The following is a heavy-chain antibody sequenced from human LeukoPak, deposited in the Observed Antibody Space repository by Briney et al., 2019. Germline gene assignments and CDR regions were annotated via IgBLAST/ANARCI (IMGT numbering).Heavy chain of an antibody. CDR2: ISGSGGST. D-gene: IGHD1-26*01. CDR1: GFTFSSYA. J-gene: IGHJ4*02. Sequence: GGSLRLSCAASGFTFSSYAMSWVRQAPGKGLEWVSAISGSGGSTYYADSVKGRFTVSRDNSKNTLYLQMNSLRAEDTAVYYCAKGEASGSYPFDYWGQGTLVTVSS. V-gene: IGHV3-23*01. CDR3: AKGEASGSYPFDY.